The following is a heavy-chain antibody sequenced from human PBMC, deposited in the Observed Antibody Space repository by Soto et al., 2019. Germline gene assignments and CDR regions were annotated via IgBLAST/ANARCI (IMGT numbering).Heavy chain of an antibody. J-gene: IGHJ6*01. Sequence: EVQLVESGGGLVQAGGSLRLSCAVFGFTFSNYEMNWVRQAPGKGLEWVSYISNSGRAIYYAESVKGRFTISRDNAKNSLYLQMNSMRAEDTAVYYCARDPEMYSGKFDYGFDVWGQGTTVTVSS. CDR3: ARDPEMYSGKFDYGFDV. D-gene: IGHD1-26*01. CDR2: ISNSGRAI. CDR1: GFTFSNYE. V-gene: IGHV3-48*03.